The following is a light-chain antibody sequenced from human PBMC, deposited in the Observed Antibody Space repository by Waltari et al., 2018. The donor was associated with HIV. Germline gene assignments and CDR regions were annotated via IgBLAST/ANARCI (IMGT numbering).Light chain of an antibody. CDR3: CSYAGSTTWL. CDR1: SSDAGSYNL. J-gene: IGLJ3*02. V-gene: IGLV2-23*01. CDR2: DDD. Sequence: SALTPPASVSGSPGQAITVSCTGSSSDAGSYNLVYWYHQHPGKTPKLMIYDDDKRPSWFSNRFSGSKSGNTASLTISGLHAEDEADYYCCSYAGSTTWLFGGGTKLTVL.